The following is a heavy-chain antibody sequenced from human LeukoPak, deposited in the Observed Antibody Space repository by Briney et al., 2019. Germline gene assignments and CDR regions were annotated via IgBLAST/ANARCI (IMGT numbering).Heavy chain of an antibody. Sequence: GGSLRLSCAASGFSFSSYWMTWVRQAPGKGLEWVANIKTDGSEEYYVDSVKGRFTISRDNAKNSLYLQMNSLRAEDTAVYYCARDDDTSGHYSYFQHWGQGTLVTVSS. CDR1: GFSFSSYW. CDR3: ARDDDTSGHYSYFQH. CDR2: IKTDGSEE. J-gene: IGHJ1*01. V-gene: IGHV3-7*01. D-gene: IGHD3-22*01.